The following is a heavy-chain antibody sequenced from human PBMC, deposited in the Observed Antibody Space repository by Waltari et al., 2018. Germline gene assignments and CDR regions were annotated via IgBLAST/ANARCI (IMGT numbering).Heavy chain of an antibody. V-gene: IGHV3-30-3*01. Sequence: QVQLVESGGGVVQPGRSVRLSCAASGFIFNNYVIHWVRQAPGKGLEWVAGISSDGNNEYYAGSVKGRFTISRDNSKNTLYLQMNSLSAEDTAVYYCARDVDWGLGALGYWGQGTPVTVS. J-gene: IGHJ4*02. CDR3: ARDVDWGLGALGY. CDR1: GFIFNNYV. CDR2: ISSDGNNE. D-gene: IGHD1-26*01.